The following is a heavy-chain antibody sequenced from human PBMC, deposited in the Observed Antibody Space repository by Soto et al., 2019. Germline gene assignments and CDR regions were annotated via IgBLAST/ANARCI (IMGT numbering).Heavy chain of an antibody. CDR1: GFIFSDYG. CDR2: ISNNSSHE. V-gene: IGHV3-30*03. CDR3: VPNFDY. Sequence: QVEVVQSGGGVVQPGKSVRLSCKASGFIFSDYGVHWARQAPGKGLQWVAFISNNSSHEYYADSVKGRFTISRDNSQNTLYLHLKSLRPEDTAVYYCVPNFDYWGQGTRVNVSP. J-gene: IGHJ4*02.